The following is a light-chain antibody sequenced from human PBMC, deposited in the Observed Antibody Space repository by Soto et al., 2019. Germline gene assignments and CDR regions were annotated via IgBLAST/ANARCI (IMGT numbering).Light chain of an antibody. V-gene: IGKV3-20*01. CDR2: GAS. J-gene: IGKJ2*01. Sequence: EIVLVQSPGTLSLSPGERATLSCRASQSVSNNYLAWYQQKPGQAPRLLIYGASSRATGVPDRFSGSGTGTDFSLTITRLEPEDFAVYFCQQYGNSPPNTFGQGTKVEIK. CDR3: QQYGNSPPNT. CDR1: QSVSNNY.